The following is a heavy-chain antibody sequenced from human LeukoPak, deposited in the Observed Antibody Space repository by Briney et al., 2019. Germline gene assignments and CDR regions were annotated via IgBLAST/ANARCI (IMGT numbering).Heavy chain of an antibody. V-gene: IGHV3-66*01. CDR2: IYSGGST. Sequence: PGGSLRLSCAASEFSVGSNYMTWVRQAPGKGLEWVSLIYSGGSTYYADSVRGRFTISRDNSKNTLYLQMNSLRAEDTAVYYCARDKDEGSQLWLRPRSKSHGVFDYWGQGTLVTVSS. CDR1: EFSVGSNY. D-gene: IGHD5-18*01. J-gene: IGHJ4*02. CDR3: ARDKDEGSQLWLRPRSKSHGVFDY.